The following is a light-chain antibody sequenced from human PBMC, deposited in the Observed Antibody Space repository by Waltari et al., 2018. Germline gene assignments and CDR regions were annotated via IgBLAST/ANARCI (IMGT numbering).Light chain of an antibody. V-gene: IGKV1-5*03. CDR2: KAS. CDR3: QQYDSYSCT. J-gene: IGKJ2*02. CDR1: QTISSW. Sequence: DIQMTQSPSTLSASVGDRVTITCRASQTISSWLAWYQQKPGEAPKLLIYKASTLESGVPSRFSGSGYGTEFTLTISSLQPDDFATYYCQQYDSYSCTFGQGTKLEIK.